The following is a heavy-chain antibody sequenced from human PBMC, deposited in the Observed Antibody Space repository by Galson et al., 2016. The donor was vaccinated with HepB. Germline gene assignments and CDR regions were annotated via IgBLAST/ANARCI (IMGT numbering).Heavy chain of an antibody. J-gene: IGHJ3*02. CDR3: GRNPSHTIDI. Sequence: SLRLSCAASGFIFRDHGMHWVRQAPGKGLEWVAVLRSDGSNQNYVDSVKGRSTISRDTSKNTLSLQMNRPRAEDTAVYYCGRNPSHTIDICGQGTMVTVSS. CDR2: LRSDGSNQ. CDR1: GFIFRDHG. V-gene: IGHV3-33*01. D-gene: IGHD5-24*01.